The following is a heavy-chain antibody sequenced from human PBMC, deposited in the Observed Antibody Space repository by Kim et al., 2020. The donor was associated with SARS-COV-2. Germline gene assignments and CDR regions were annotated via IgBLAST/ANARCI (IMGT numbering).Heavy chain of an antibody. J-gene: IGHJ4*02. V-gene: IGHV3-33*01. D-gene: IGHD3-10*01. Sequence: GGSLRLSCAASGFTFSSYGMHWVRQAPGKGLEWVAVIWYDGSNKYYADSVKGRFTISRDNSKNTLYLQMNSLRAEDTAVYYCARDRGWGYGSGSGLLNYWGQGTLVTVSS. CDR2: IWYDGSNK. CDR1: GFTFSSYG. CDR3: ARDRGWGYGSGSGLLNY.